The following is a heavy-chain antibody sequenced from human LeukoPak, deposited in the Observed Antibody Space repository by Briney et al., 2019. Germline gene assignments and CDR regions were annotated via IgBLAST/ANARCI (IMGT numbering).Heavy chain of an antibody. CDR2: VHSSGST. V-gene: IGHV4-4*07. Sequence: PSETLSLTCSVPGGSISNYYWSWIRQPAGKGLEYIGRVHSSGSTHYIPSLRSRLTMSVDTSKNQFSLTLTSVTAADTAVYYCVRVFAVGTTFAFDIWGQGTMVTVSS. CDR3: VRVFAVGTTFAFDI. J-gene: IGHJ3*02. CDR1: GGSISNYY. D-gene: IGHD1-26*01.